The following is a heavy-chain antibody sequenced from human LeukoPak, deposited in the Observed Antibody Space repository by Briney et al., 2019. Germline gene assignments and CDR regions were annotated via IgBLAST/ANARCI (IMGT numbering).Heavy chain of an antibody. J-gene: IGHJ4*02. CDR2: ISGGCVNT. D-gene: IGHD3-16*01. CDR1: GFTFSTYP. CDR3: AKGRLPPDY. Sequence: GGSLRLSCVAPGFTFSTYPMSWVRQAAGKGLEWVSAISGGCVNTYYADSVKGRFTISRDSSKNTLYLQMDSLRAEETAIYYCAKGRLPPDYWGQGTLVTVSS. V-gene: IGHV3-23*01.